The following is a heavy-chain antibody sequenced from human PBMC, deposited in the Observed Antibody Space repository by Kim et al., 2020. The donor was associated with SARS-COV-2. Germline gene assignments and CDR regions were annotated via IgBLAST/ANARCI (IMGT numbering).Heavy chain of an antibody. CDR2: IYYSGST. CDR1: GGSISSSSYY. Sequence: SQTLSLTCTVSGGSISSSSYYWGWIRQPPGKGLEWIGSIYYSGSTYYNPSLKSRVTISVDTSKNQFSLKLSSVTAADTAVYYCARPSSIAARYNWFDPWGQGTLVTVSS. D-gene: IGHD6-6*01. J-gene: IGHJ5*02. CDR3: ARPSSIAARYNWFDP. V-gene: IGHV4-39*01.